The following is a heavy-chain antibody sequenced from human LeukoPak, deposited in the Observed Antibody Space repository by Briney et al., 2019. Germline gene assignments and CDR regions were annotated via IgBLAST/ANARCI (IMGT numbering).Heavy chain of an antibody. CDR3: ARVYSSSWETFDY. D-gene: IGHD6-13*01. J-gene: IGHJ4*02. CDR1: GFTFRSYW. V-gene: IGHV3-7*04. Sequence: GGSLRLSCAASGFTFRSYWMSWVRQAPGKGLEWVANIKQDGSEKYYVDSVKGRFTISRDNAKNSLYLQMNSLRAEDTAVYYCARVYSSSWETFDYWGQGTLVTVSS. CDR2: IKQDGSEK.